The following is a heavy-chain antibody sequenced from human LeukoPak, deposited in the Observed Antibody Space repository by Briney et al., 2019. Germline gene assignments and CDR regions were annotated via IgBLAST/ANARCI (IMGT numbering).Heavy chain of an antibody. CDR2: IYTSGST. CDR3: ARDLSVKVYAFDI. V-gene: IGHV4-39*07. J-gene: IGHJ3*02. Sequence: SETLSLTCTVSGASISSSSYYWGWIRQPPGKGLEWIGSIYTSGSTNYNPSLKSRVTISVDTSKNQFSLKLSSVTAADTAVYYCARDLSVKVYAFDIWGQGTMVTVSS. CDR1: GASISSSSYY.